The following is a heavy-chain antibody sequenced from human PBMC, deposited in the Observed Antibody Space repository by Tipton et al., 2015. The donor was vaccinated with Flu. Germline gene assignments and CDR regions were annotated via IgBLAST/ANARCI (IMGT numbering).Heavy chain of an antibody. CDR2: IGTAGDT. V-gene: IGHV3-13*01. CDR1: GFIFGSYD. CDR3: ARSAKGSSGWYPFDY. J-gene: IGHJ4*02. Sequence: SLRLSCAASGFIFGSYDMHWVRQATGKGLEWVSAIGTAGDTYYPDSVKGRFTISRENAKNSLYLQMNSLRAGDTAVYYCARSAKGSSGWYPFDYWGQGTLVTVSS. D-gene: IGHD6-19*01.